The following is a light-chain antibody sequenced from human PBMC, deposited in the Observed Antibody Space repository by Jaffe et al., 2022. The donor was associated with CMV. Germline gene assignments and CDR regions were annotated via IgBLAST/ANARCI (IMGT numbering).Light chain of an antibody. J-gene: IGLJ7*01. CDR2: SNN. Sequence: QSVLTQPPSASGTPGQRVTISCSGSSSNIGSNTVNWYQQLPRAAPKLLIYSNNQRPSGVPGRFSGSKSGTSASLAISGLQSEDEADYYCAAWDDSLDGPVFGGGTQLTVL. V-gene: IGLV1-44*01. CDR3: AAWDDSLDGPV. CDR1: SSNIGSNT.